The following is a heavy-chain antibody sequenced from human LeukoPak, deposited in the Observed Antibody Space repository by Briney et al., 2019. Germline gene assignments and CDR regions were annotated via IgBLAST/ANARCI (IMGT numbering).Heavy chain of an antibody. Sequence: KVSCKTSRYTFTGYYMHWVRQAPGQGLEWMGRINPNSGDTNYAQKFQGRVTMTGDTSITTAYMELNSLRSDDTAVYYCAKAKPQGSDRDFDYWGQGTLVTVSS. CDR2: INPNSGDT. V-gene: IGHV1-2*06. J-gene: IGHJ4*02. CDR1: RYTFTGYY. D-gene: IGHD1-14*01. CDR3: AKAKPQGSDRDFDY.